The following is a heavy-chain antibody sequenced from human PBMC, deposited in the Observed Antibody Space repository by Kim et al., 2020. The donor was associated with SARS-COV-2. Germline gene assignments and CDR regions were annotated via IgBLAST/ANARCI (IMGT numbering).Heavy chain of an antibody. J-gene: IGHJ4*02. V-gene: IGHV3-23*01. Sequence: GGSLRLSCAASGFTFSSYAMSWVRQAPGKGLEWVSAISGSGGSTYYADSVKGRFTISRDNSKNTLYLQMNSLRAEDTAVYYCAKDQRVWGIYCSSTSCYHYFDYWGQGTRVTVSS. D-gene: IGHD2-2*01. CDR1: GFTFSSYA. CDR2: ISGSGGST. CDR3: AKDQRVWGIYCSSTSCYHYFDY.